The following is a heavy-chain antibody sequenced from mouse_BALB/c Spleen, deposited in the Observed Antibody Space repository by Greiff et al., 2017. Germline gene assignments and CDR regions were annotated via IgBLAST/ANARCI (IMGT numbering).Heavy chain of an antibody. Sequence: EVKLVESGGGLVQPGGSRKLSCAASGFTFSSFGMHWVRQAPEKGLEWVAYISSGSSTIYYADTVKGRFTISRDNPKHTLFLPMTSLRSEDTAMYYCARTSDGSSSFAYWGQGTLVTVSA. CDR1: GFTFSSFG. V-gene: IGHV5-17*02. CDR3: ARTSDGSSSFAY. D-gene: IGHD1-1*01. J-gene: IGHJ3*01. CDR2: ISSGSSTI.